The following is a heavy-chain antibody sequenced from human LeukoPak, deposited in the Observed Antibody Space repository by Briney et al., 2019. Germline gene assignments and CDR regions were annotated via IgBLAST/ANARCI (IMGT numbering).Heavy chain of an antibody. V-gene: IGHV3-30*18. J-gene: IGHJ4*02. D-gene: IGHD6-19*01. CDR3: AKGSIILSGGWSGINGFDY. CDR1: RFTFSNYG. CDR2: ISYDGDDK. Sequence: GRSLRLSCAASRFTFSNYGIHWVRQAPGKGLEWVAVISYDGDDKYYADSVKGRFTISRDNSKNMLYLQMNSLRAEDTAVYYCAKGSIILSGGWSGINGFDYWGQGTLFTVSS.